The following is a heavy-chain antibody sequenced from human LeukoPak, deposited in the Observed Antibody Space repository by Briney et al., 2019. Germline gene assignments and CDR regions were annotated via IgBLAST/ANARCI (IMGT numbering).Heavy chain of an antibody. Sequence: ASVKVSCKASGYTFTSYYMHWVRQAPGQGLEWMGIINPSGGGTNCAQKFQGRVTMTRDTSISTAYMELSRLRSDDTAVYYCARALYDFWSGYYLGWFDPWGQGTLVTVSS. J-gene: IGHJ5*02. V-gene: IGHV1-2*02. D-gene: IGHD3-3*01. CDR3: ARALYDFWSGYYLGWFDP. CDR1: GYTFTSYY. CDR2: INPSGGGT.